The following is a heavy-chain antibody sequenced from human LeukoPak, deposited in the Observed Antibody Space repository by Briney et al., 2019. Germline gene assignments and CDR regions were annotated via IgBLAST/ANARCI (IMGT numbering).Heavy chain of an antibody. D-gene: IGHD3-22*01. CDR1: GYTLTELS. CDR3: ATGYYDSSGYYSYHP. Sequence: ASVKVSCKVSGYTLTELSMHWVRQAPGKGLEWMGGFDPEDGETIYAQKFQGRVTMTEDTSTDTDYMELSSLRSEDTAVYYCATGYYDSSGYYSYHPWGQGTLVTVSS. V-gene: IGHV1-24*01. CDR2: FDPEDGET. J-gene: IGHJ5*02.